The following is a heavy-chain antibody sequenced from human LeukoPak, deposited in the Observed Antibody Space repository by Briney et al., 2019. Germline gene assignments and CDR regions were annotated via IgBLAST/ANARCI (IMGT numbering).Heavy chain of an antibody. D-gene: IGHD3-9*01. Sequence: PGGSLRLSCAASGFTFSSYGMHWVRQAPGKGLEWVAVISYDGSNKYYADSVKGRFTLSRDNSKNTLYLQMNSLRAEDTAVYYCAKDEGYLDTAYYFDYWGQGTLVTVSS. J-gene: IGHJ4*02. CDR1: GFTFSSYG. CDR3: AKDEGYLDTAYYFDY. CDR2: ISYDGSNK. V-gene: IGHV3-30*18.